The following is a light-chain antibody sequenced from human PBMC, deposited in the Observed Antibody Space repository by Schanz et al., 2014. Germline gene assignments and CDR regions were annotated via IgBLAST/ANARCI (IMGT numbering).Light chain of an antibody. CDR3: CSYIGTNHLVL. CDR1: SSDVGGYNS. Sequence: QSALTQPPSASGSPKQSVSISCTGTSSDVGGYNSVSWYQQHPGKAPKLMIYEVTKRPSGVPDRFSGSRSGSTASLTVSGIQADDEADYYCCSYIGTNHLVLFGGGTKLT. V-gene: IGLV2-8*01. CDR2: EVT. J-gene: IGLJ3*02.